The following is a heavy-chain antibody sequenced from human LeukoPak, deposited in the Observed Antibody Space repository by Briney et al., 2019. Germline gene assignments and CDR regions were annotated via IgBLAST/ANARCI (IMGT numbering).Heavy chain of an antibody. CDR1: GYTLTELS. CDR3: ATSKSWIQLPWPFDY. V-gene: IGHV1-24*01. D-gene: IGHD5-18*01. J-gene: IGHJ4*02. Sequence: GASVKVSCKVSGYTLTELSMHWVRQAPGEGLEWMGGFDPEDGETIYAQKFQGRVTMTEDTSTDTAYMELSSLRSEDTAVYYCATSKSWIQLPWPFDYWGQGTLVTVSS. CDR2: FDPEDGET.